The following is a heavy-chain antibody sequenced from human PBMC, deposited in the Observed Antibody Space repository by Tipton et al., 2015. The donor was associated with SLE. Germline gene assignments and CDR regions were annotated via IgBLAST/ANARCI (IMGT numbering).Heavy chain of an antibody. CDR1: GFTLSNYW. J-gene: IGHJ3*02. CDR3: TRGADYHRI. V-gene: IGHV3-74*01. D-gene: IGHD4/OR15-4a*01. CDR2: INSEETST. Sequence: SLRLSCAASGFTLSNYWVHWVRQVPGKGLAWVSCINSEETSTNYADSVRGRFTMSRDNAKNTVHLQMNSLKAEDTAVYYCTRGADYHRIWGQGTMVTVSS.